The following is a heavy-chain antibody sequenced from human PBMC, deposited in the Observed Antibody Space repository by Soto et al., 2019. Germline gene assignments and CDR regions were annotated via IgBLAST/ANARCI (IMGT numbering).Heavy chain of an antibody. CDR1: GFTFSSYW. D-gene: IGHD6-19*01. CDR2: ISIDGRSK. CDR3: ARAPYQQWCCMDV. Sequence: EVQLLESGGGLVQSGGSLRLSCAASGFTFSSYWMFWVRQAPGKGLVWVSRISIDGRSKNYADPVKGRFTISRDNXKSTLYLQMSSLRAENTDVYYCARAPYQQWCCMDVWVRGATVTVSS. V-gene: IGHV3-74*01. J-gene: IGHJ6*02.